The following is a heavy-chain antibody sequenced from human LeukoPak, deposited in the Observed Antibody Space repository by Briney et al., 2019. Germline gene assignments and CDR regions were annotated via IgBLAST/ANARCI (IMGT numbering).Heavy chain of an antibody. CDR3: ARWGSVVRRYYFDY. J-gene: IGHJ4*02. D-gene: IGHD3-16*01. Sequence: GGSLRLSCAASGFTFSSYGMHWVRQAPGNGLEWVAVIWYDGSNKYYADSVKGRFTISRDNSKNTLYLQMNSLRAEDTAVYYCARWGSVVRRYYFDYWGQGTLVTVSS. V-gene: IGHV3-33*08. CDR1: GFTFSSYG. CDR2: IWYDGSNK.